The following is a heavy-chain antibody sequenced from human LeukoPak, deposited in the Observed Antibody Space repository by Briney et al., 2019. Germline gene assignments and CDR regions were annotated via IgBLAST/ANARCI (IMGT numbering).Heavy chain of an antibody. J-gene: IGHJ4*02. CDR1: GGSISSYY. V-gene: IGHV4-59*01. D-gene: IGHD7-27*01. Sequence: PSETLSLTCTVSGGSISSYYWSWIRQPPGKGLEWIGYIYYSGSTNYNPSLKSRVTISVDTSKNQFSLKLSSVTAADTAVYYCARDGDPDYFDYWGQGTLVTVSS. CDR3: ARDGDPDYFDY. CDR2: IYYSGST.